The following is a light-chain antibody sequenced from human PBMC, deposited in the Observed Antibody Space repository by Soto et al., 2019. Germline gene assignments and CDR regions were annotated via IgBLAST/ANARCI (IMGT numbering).Light chain of an antibody. V-gene: IGLV2-23*02. CDR2: EVS. CDR1: SSDVGSYSL. CDR3: CSYAGGSTYV. Sequence: QSVLTQPASVSGSPGQSITISCTGSSSDVGSYSLVSWYQHHPGTAPELMIYEVSKRPSGVSNRFSGSKSGNTASLTISGLQAEDEADYYCCSYAGGSTYVFGSGTKVTVL. J-gene: IGLJ1*01.